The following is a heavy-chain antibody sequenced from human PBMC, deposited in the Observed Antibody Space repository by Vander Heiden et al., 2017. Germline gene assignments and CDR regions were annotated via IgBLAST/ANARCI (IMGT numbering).Heavy chain of an antibody. J-gene: IGHJ4*02. CDR3: AKDANRANWDYYFDF. CDR1: GFIFSDFG. D-gene: IGHD7-27*01. Sequence: QVQLAESGGGVVQPGMSLRLSCAASGFIFSDFGMHRLRQAPGKGLEWVAVTSYDATKKYYVDSVKGRFTISRDNSKNTLYLQMNSLRTEDTALYFCAKDANRANWDYYFDFWGQGTLVTVSS. V-gene: IGHV3-30*18. CDR2: TSYDATKK.